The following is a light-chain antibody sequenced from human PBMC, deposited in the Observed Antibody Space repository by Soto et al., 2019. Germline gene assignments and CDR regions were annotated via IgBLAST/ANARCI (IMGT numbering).Light chain of an antibody. CDR1: QGINTW. Sequence: DIQMPHSPSSVSASVEDRVTILCRASQGINTWLAWYQQNPGKAPNLLIYAASSLQSGVPSRFSGSGSGTDFTLTISSLQPEDFATYFCLQANSFPYSFGQGTKLEIK. CDR2: AAS. J-gene: IGKJ2*03. V-gene: IGKV1-12*01. CDR3: LQANSFPYS.